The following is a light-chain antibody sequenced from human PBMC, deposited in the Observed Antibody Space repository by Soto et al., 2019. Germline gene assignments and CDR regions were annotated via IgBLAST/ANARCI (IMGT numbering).Light chain of an antibody. Sequence: DIQMTQSPCTLSAFVGDRVTITCRASQSIGRWLAWYQQKPGKAPKLLIYDASSLESGVPSRFSGSGSGTEFTLTISSLQPDDFATYYCQQYNTYSPERTFGQGTKVDIK. J-gene: IGKJ1*01. CDR1: QSIGRW. CDR3: QQYNTYSPERT. V-gene: IGKV1-5*01. CDR2: DAS.